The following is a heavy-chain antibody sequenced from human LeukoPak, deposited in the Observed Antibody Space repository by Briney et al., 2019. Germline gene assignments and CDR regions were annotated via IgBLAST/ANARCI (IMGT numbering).Heavy chain of an antibody. CDR1: GGSISSYY. D-gene: IGHD3-16*01. CDR3: ARGRHYDYVWGSKAYYFDY. J-gene: IGHJ4*02. Sequence: SSETLSLPCTVSGGSISSYYWSWIRQPPGKGLEWIGYISDSGSTNYNPSLKSRVTISVDTSKNQFSLKLSSLTAADTAVYYCARGRHYDYVWGSKAYYFDYWGQGTLVTVSS. V-gene: IGHV4-59*12. CDR2: ISDSGST.